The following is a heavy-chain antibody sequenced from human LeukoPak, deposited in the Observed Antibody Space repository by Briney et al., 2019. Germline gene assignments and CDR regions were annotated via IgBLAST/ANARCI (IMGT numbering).Heavy chain of an antibody. CDR1: GGSFSGYY. CDR3: ASWSEMATINY. J-gene: IGHJ4*02. V-gene: IGHV4-34*01. D-gene: IGHD5-24*01. Sequence: SETLSLACAVYGGSFSGYYWSWIRQPPGKGLEWIGEINHSGSTNYNPSLKSRVTISVDTSKNQFSLKLSSVTAADTAVYYCASWSEMATINYWGQGTLVTVSS. CDR2: INHSGST.